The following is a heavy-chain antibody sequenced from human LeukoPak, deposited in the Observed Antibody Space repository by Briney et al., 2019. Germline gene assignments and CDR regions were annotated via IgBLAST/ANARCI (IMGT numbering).Heavy chain of an antibody. CDR1: GFTFSAYS. Sequence: GGSLRLSCAASGFTFSAYSMNWVRQAPGKGLEWISYIGISSGNTKYADSVKGRFTISGDKAKNSLYLQMNSLRVEDTAVYYCARDYKYAFDNWGQGTMVTVSS. CDR3: ARDYKYAFDN. D-gene: IGHD5-24*01. CDR2: IGISSGNT. V-gene: IGHV3-48*01. J-gene: IGHJ3*02.